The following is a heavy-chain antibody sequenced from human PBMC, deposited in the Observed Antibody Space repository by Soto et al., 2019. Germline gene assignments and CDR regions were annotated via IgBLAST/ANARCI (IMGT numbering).Heavy chain of an antibody. CDR3: ARGAGDSSGYYPYYYGMDV. CDR1: GGSISSYY. Sequence: SETLSLTCTGSGGSISSYYWSWIRQPPGKGLEWIGYIYYSGSTNYNPSLKSRVTISVDTSKNQFSLKLSSVTAADTAVYYCARGAGDSSGYYPYYYGMDVWGKGTTVTVSS. D-gene: IGHD3-22*01. V-gene: IGHV4-59*01. J-gene: IGHJ6*04. CDR2: IYYSGST.